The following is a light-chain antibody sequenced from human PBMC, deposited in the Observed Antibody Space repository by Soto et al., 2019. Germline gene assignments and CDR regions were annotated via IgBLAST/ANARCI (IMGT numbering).Light chain of an antibody. CDR1: QSVGRSN. Sequence: ETVLTQSPDTLSVSQGDRATLSCRASQSVGRSNVAWYQQKPGQAPRLLVYGPSTRAAGIPDRFSGNGSGTDFTLSISRVESEDFAVYYCQQYGSSPGLFTFGPGTKVDIK. CDR2: GPS. J-gene: IGKJ3*01. CDR3: QQYGSSPGLFT. V-gene: IGKV3-20*01.